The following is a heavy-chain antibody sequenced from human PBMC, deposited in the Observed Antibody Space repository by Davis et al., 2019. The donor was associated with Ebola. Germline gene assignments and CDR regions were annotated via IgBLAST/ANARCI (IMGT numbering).Heavy chain of an antibody. CDR1: GGSVSSGSYY. CDR3: ARDSFSGWYGLDY. CDR2: IYYSGST. Sequence: PSETLSLTCTVSGGSVSSGSYYWSWIRQPPGKGLEWIGYIYYSGSTYYNPSLKSRVTISVDTSKNQFSLKLSSVTAADTAVYYCARDSFSGWYGLDYWGQGTLVTVSS. V-gene: IGHV4-30-4*08. D-gene: IGHD6-19*01. J-gene: IGHJ4*02.